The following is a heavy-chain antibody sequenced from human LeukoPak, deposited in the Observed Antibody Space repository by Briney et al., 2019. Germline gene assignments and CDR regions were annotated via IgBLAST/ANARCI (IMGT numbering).Heavy chain of an antibody. V-gene: IGHV3-73*01. D-gene: IGHD3-10*02. CDR2: IRSKANSYAT. CDR1: GFTFSGSA. J-gene: IGHJ6*04. Sequence: GGSLRLSCAASGFTFSGSAMHWVRQASGKGLEWVGRIRSKANSYATAYAASVKGRFTISRDDSKNTAYLQMNSLKAEDTAVYYCAELGITMIGGVWGKGTTVTISS. CDR3: AELGITMIGGV.